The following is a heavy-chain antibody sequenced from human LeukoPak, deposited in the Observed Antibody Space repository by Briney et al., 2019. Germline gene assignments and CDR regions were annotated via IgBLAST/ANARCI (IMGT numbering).Heavy chain of an antibody. CDR1: GFTFSSYS. Sequence: PGGSLRLSCAASGFTFSSYSMNWVRQAPGKGLEWVSFISSGSNNIYYADSVKGRFTISRDNAKNSLYLEMNSLRAEDTAVYYCARSFGAAYFDNWGQGTLVTVSS. CDR3: ARSFGAAYFDN. V-gene: IGHV3-21*01. J-gene: IGHJ4*02. CDR2: ISSGSNNI. D-gene: IGHD6-13*01.